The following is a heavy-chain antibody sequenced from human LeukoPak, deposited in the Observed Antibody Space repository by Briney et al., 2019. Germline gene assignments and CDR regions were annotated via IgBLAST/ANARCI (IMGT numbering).Heavy chain of an antibody. CDR3: ARDSSPFMITFGGVGARGFDY. CDR2: INAGNGNT. D-gene: IGHD3-16*01. J-gene: IGHJ4*02. V-gene: IGHV1-3*03. CDR1: GYTFTSYA. Sequence: ASVKVSCKASGYTFTSYAMHWVRQAPGQRLEWMGWINAGNGNTKYSQEFQGRVTITRDTSASTAYMELSSLRSEDTAVYYCARDSSPFMITFGGVGARGFDYWGQGTLVTVSS.